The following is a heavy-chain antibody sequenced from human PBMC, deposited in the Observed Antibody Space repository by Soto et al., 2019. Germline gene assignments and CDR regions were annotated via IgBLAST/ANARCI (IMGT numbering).Heavy chain of an antibody. J-gene: IGHJ4*02. CDR3: AKDRGALRWSEEHYYFDY. CDR1: GFTFSSYG. Sequence: TVGSVRLSCAASGFTFSSYGMHWVRQAPGKGLEWVAVIWYDGSKKYYADSVKGRFTISRDNSKNTLYLQMNSLRAEDTAVYYCAKDRGALRWSEEHYYFDYWGQGTLVTVSS. CDR2: IWYDGSKK. V-gene: IGHV3-30*02. D-gene: IGHD4-17*01.